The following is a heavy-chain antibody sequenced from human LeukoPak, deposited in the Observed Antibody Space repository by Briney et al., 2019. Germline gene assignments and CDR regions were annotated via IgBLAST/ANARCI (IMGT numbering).Heavy chain of an antibody. CDR1: GYTFTSYY. CDR2: INPSGGST. CDR3: AREACSGGSCYYYFDY. J-gene: IGHJ4*02. V-gene: IGHV1-46*01. D-gene: IGHD2-15*01. Sequence: SVKVSCKASGYTFTSYYMHWVRQAPGQGLEWMGIINPSGGSTSYAQKFQGRVTMTRDTSTSTVYMELSSLRSEDAAVYYCAREACSGGSCYYYFDYWGQGTLVTVSS.